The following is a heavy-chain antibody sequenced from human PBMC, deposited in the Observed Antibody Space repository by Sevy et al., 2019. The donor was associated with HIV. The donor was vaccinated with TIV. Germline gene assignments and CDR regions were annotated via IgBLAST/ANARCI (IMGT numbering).Heavy chain of an antibody. D-gene: IGHD2-2*01. CDR2: IKRDGSEK. J-gene: IGHJ6*02. CDR3: ARDCSSTACLWGLDV. Sequence: VGSLRLSCAASGFTFSNYWMSWVRQAPGKGLEWVAHIKRDGSEKYYVDSVKGRFTISRDNAQNSLYLQMNSLRAEDTAVYYWARDCSSTACLWGLDVWGQGTTVTVSS. CDR1: GFTFSNYW. V-gene: IGHV3-7*03.